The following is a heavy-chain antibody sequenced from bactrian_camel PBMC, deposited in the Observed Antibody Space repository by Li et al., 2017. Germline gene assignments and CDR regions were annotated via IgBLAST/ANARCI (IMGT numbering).Heavy chain of an antibody. Sequence: VQLVESGGGSVQPGGSLRLSCTAPGFTSNTCGMNWYRQAPGKLREWVSSISSDGITAYADSVKGRFTISKDKPKDTVYLQMNSLKPEDTAMYYCAADSWRSRLVGGRPDYWGQGTQVTVS. D-gene: IGHD6*01. CDR2: ISSDGIT. V-gene: IGHV3S53*01. CDR1: GFTSNTCG. CDR3: AADSWRSRLVGGRPDY. J-gene: IGHJ4*01.